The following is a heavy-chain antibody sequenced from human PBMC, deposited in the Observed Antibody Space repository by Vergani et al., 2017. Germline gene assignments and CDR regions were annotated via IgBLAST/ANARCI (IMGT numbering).Heavy chain of an antibody. D-gene: IGHD3-3*01. Sequence: EVQLVESGGGLVQPGGSLRLSCAASGFTFSTYAMSWVRHGPGKGLEWVSSISGSGGITYYADSVKGRFTISRDNSKNTLYLQMNSLRAEDTAVYYCAKGSSIFAPMDVWGKGTTVTVSS. CDR2: ISGSGGIT. CDR1: GFTFSTYA. CDR3: AKGSSIFAPMDV. V-gene: IGHV3-23*04. J-gene: IGHJ6*03.